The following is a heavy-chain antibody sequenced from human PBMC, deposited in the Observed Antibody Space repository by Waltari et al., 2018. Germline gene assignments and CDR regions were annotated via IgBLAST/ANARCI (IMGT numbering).Heavy chain of an antibody. V-gene: IGHV1-18*01. Sequence: QVQLVQSGAEVKKPGASVKVSCKASGYTFTSYGISWVRQAPGQGLEWMGWISAYNGNTNDAQKLQGRVTMTTDTSTSTAYMELRSLRCDDTAVYDCARDTGPYSSSSRGSLDYWGQGTLVTVSS. CDR2: ISAYNGNT. J-gene: IGHJ4*02. D-gene: IGHD6-6*01. CDR1: GYTFTSYG. CDR3: ARDTGPYSSSSRGSLDY.